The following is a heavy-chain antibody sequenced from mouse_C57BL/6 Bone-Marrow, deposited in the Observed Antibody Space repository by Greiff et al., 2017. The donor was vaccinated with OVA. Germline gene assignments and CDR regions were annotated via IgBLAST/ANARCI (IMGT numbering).Heavy chain of an antibody. D-gene: IGHD2-4*01. CDR1: GYTFTDYY. Sequence: EVKLQESGPVLVKPGASVKMSCKASGYTFTDYYMNWVKQSHGKSLEWIGVINPYNGGTSYNQKFKGKATLTVAKSSSTAYMELNSLTSEDSAVYYCARSIYYDSDYWGQGTTLTVSS. CDR2: INPYNGGT. CDR3: ARSIYYDSDY. V-gene: IGHV1-19*01. J-gene: IGHJ2*01.